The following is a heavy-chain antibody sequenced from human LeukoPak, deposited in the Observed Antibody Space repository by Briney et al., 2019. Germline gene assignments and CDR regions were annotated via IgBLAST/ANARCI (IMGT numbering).Heavy chain of an antibody. Sequence: ASVKVSCKASGYSFTGYYIHWVRQAPGQGLEWMGIINPSGGSTSYAQKFQGRVTMTRDMSTSTVYMELSSLRSEDTAVYYCARGNSGYDYVDYWGQGTLVTVSS. CDR3: ARGNSGYDYVDY. CDR1: GYSFTGYY. J-gene: IGHJ4*02. V-gene: IGHV1-46*01. CDR2: INPSGGST. D-gene: IGHD5-12*01.